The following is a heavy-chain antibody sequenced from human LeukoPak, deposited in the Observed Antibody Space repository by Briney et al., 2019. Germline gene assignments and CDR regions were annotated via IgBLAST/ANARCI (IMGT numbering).Heavy chain of an antibody. D-gene: IGHD3-22*01. Sequence: GGSLRLSCTGSGFTFRTYAFSWVRQAPGKGLEWVSATGSNGVTYYADSVKGRFTISRDNSKNALYLQMNGLRADDTAVYYCGIRDASDYYVFWGQGTLVTVSS. CDR1: GFTFRTYA. CDR2: TGSNGVT. J-gene: IGHJ4*02. CDR3: GIRDASDYYVF. V-gene: IGHV3-23*01.